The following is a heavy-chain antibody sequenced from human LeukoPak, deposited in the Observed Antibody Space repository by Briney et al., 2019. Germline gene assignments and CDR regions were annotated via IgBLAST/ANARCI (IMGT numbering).Heavy chain of an antibody. D-gene: IGHD2-15*01. CDR2: ISGSGGTT. V-gene: IGHV3-23*01. CDR3: ARYRSTSRDAFDI. Sequence: SLRLSCAASGFTFSSYAMSWVRQAPGKGPEWVSVISGSGGTTYYADSVKGRFTISRDNSKNTLYLQMNSLRAEDTAVYYCARYRSTSRDAFDIWGQGTVVTVSS. J-gene: IGHJ3*02. CDR1: GFTFSSYA.